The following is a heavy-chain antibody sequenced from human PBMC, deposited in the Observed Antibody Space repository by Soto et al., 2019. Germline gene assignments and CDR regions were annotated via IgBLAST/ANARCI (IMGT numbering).Heavy chain of an antibody. Sequence: EVQLVESGGGLVQPGGSLRLSCAASGFTFSAYWMHWVRQAPGKGLVWVSRTNTDGTATTYADSVEGRFSISRDNAKKMLYLQMNSLRAEDTAVYYCTRGHYYGMDVWGQVTTVTVSS. CDR1: GFTFSAYW. V-gene: IGHV3-74*01. CDR2: TNTDGTAT. J-gene: IGHJ6*02. CDR3: TRGHYYGMDV.